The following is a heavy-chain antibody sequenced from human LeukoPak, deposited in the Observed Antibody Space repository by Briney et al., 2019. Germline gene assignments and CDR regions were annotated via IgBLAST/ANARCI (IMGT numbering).Heavy chain of an antibody. Sequence: SVKVSCKASGGTFSSYAISWVRQAPGQGLEWMGRIISILGIANYAQKFQGRVTITADKSTSTAYMELSSLRSEDTAVYYCARVGQELLYYYYGMDVWGQGTTVTVSS. J-gene: IGHJ6*02. CDR2: IISILGIA. D-gene: IGHD2-21*01. CDR3: ARVGQELLYYYYGMDV. V-gene: IGHV1-69*04. CDR1: GGTFSSYA.